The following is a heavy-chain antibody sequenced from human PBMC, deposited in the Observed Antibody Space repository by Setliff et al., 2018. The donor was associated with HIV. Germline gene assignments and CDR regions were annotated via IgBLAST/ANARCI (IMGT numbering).Heavy chain of an antibody. CDR2: IIPILGVA. J-gene: IGHJ6*03. CDR1: GYSFTNHY. Sequence: SVKVSCKPSGYSFTNHYMHWVRQAPGQGLDWMGRIIPILGVANYAPRFQGKVTITADKSTSTAYMELTSLRFDDTAMYYCVRGVQSPPHYSYYYMDVWGEGTMVTVSS. CDR3: VRGVQSPPHYSYYYMDV. V-gene: IGHV1-69*04. D-gene: IGHD3-3*01.